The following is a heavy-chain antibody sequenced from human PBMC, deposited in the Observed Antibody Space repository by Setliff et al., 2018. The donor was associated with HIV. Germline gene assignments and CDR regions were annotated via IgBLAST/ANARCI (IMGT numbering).Heavy chain of an antibody. CDR1: GVSSTSGGSY. V-gene: IGHV4-31*03. Sequence: PSETLSVTCPVSGVSSTSGGSYLTWIRQHPGKGLEWIGYMYYSGSPYYNPPLKSRVTISVDTSKNHFSLRVSSVTAADTAVSYCARVSNGVFYYYYYYMDVWGKVTTVTVSS. J-gene: IGHJ6*03. D-gene: IGHD1-1*01. CDR2: MYYSGSP. CDR3: ARVSNGVFYYYYYYMDV.